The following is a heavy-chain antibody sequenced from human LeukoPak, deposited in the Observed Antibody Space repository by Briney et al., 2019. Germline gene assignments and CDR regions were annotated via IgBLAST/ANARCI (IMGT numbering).Heavy chain of an antibody. Sequence: PSETLSLTCAVYGGSFSGYYWSWIRQPPGKGLEWIGETNHSGSTNYNPSLKSRVTISVDTSKNQFSLKLSSVTAADTAVYYCARGRSVTTLGYWGQGTLVTVSS. CDR3: ARGRSVTTLGY. J-gene: IGHJ4*02. D-gene: IGHD4-17*01. CDR2: TNHSGST. V-gene: IGHV4-34*01. CDR1: GGSFSGYY.